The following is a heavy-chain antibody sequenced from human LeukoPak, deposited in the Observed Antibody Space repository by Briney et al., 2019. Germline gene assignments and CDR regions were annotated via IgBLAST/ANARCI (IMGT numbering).Heavy chain of an antibody. CDR1: GFTFSDFY. D-gene: IGHD4/OR15-4a*01. J-gene: IGHJ4*02. CDR3: ATTARVGAH. V-gene: IGHV3-11*01. Sequence: GGSLRLSCAASGFTFSDFYMSWIRQAPGKGLEWISYISQSGSDINYADSVRGRFTVSRDNAKNSLYLQMNSLRAEDTAVYYCATTARVGAHLGQGTLVTVSS. CDR2: ISQSGSDI.